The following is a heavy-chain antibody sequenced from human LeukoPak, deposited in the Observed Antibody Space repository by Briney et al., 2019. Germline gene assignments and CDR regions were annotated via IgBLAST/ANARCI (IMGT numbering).Heavy chain of an antibody. Sequence: ASVKVSCKASGYTFTSYDINWVRQATGQGLEWMGWMNPNSGNTGYAQKFQGRVTMTRNTSISTAYMELSSLRSEDTAVYYCARGRAARRPLYNWFDPRGQGTLVTVSS. CDR2: MNPNSGNT. V-gene: IGHV1-8*01. CDR1: GYTFTSYD. CDR3: ARGRAARRPLYNWFDP. D-gene: IGHD6-6*01. J-gene: IGHJ5*02.